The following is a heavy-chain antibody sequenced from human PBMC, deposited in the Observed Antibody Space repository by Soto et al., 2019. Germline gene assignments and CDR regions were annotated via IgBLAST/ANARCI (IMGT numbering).Heavy chain of an antibody. CDR3: ARESGVMATKPLEY. CDR2: ISYDVNNK. Sequence: GGSLRLSCAASGFTFSSYAMHWVRQAPGKGLERVAVISYDVNNKYYADSAKGRFTISRDNSKNTLDLQMNSLSAEDTAVYYCARESGVMATKPLEYWGQGTPVTVSS. V-gene: IGHV3-30-3*01. D-gene: IGHD3-3*01. J-gene: IGHJ4*02. CDR1: GFTFSSYA.